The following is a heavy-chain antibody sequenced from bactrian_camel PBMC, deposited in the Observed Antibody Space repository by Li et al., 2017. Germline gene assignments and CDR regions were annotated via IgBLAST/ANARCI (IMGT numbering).Heavy chain of an antibody. CDR1: GAGYIITD. CDR3: AAVQREGQFRCRY. V-gene: IGHV3S53*01. Sequence: HVQLVESGGGSVQAGGSLKLSCVAAGAGYIITDCQMGWYRQAPGKEREGVAAIGSDGSTSYADSAEGRLNISQDYASHILYLSMNSLKPEDTAMYYCAAVQREGQFRCRYWGKGTQVTVS. CDR2: IGSDGST. J-gene: IGHJ4*01.